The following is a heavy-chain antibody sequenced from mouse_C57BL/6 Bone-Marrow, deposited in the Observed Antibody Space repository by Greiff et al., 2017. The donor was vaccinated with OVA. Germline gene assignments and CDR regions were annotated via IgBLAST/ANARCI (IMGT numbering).Heavy chain of an antibody. D-gene: IGHD1-1*01. J-gene: IGHJ1*03. V-gene: IGHV1-9*01. Sequence: QVQLKQSGAELMKPGASVKLSCKATGYTFTGYWIEWVKQRPGHGLEWIGEILPGSGSTNYNEKFKGKATFTADTSSNTAYMQLSSLTTEDSAIYYCARWGFFITTVVGYSDVWGTGTTVTVSS. CDR2: ILPGSGST. CDR1: GYTFTGYW. CDR3: ARWGFFITTVVGYSDV.